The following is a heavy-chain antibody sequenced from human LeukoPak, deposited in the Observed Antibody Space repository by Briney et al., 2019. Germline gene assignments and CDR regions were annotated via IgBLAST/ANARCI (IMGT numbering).Heavy chain of an antibody. V-gene: IGHV3-48*03. D-gene: IGHD5-12*01. CDR3: ARSGYSGYDPWYFDL. CDR1: GFTFSSYE. Sequence: PGGSLRLSCAASGFTFSSYEMNWVRQAPAKGLEWVSYISGSGSTIYYADSVKGRFTISSDNAKKSLYLQMNSLRAEDTAVYYCARSGYSGYDPWYFDLWGRGTLVTVSS. J-gene: IGHJ2*01. CDR2: ISGSGSTI.